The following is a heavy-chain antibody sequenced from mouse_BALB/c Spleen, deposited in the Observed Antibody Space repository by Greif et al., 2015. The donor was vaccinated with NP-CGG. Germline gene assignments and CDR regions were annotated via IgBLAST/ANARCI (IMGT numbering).Heavy chain of an antibody. V-gene: IGHV3-2*02. CDR3: ARDRYYFDY. J-gene: IGHJ2*01. CDR1: GYSITSDYA. Sequence: EVKLMESGPGLVKPSQSLSLTCTVTGYSITSDYAWNWIRQFPGNNLEWMGYISYSGSTSYNPSLKSRISITRDTSKNQFFLQLNSVTTEDTATYYCARDRYYFDYWGQGTTLTVSS. CDR2: ISYSGST.